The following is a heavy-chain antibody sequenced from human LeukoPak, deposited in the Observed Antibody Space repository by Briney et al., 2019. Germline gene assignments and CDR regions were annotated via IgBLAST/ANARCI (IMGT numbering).Heavy chain of an antibody. D-gene: IGHD3-22*01. CDR2: ISISGSTI. CDR3: ASTRRIVYDSSGYYYYFDY. V-gene: IGHV3-11*01. Sequence: GGSLRLSCAASGFTFSDYCMSWIRQAPGKGLEWVSYISISGSTIYYADSVKGRFTISRDNAKNSLYLQMNSLRAEDTAVYYCASTRRIVYDSSGYYYYFDYWGQGTLVTVSS. J-gene: IGHJ4*02. CDR1: GFTFSDYC.